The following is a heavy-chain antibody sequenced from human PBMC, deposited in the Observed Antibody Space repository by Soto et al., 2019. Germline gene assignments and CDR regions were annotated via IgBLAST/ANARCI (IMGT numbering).Heavy chain of an antibody. Sequence: QVPLVESGGGVVQPGRSLRLSCAASGFTFSSYAMHWVRQAPGKGLEWVAVISYDGSNKYYADSVKGRFTISRDNSKNTLYLQMNSLRAEDTAVYYCARDAWLPPHMDVWGQGTTVTVSS. CDR1: GFTFSSYA. V-gene: IGHV3-30-3*01. CDR3: ARDAWLPPHMDV. CDR2: ISYDGSNK. J-gene: IGHJ6*02. D-gene: IGHD6-19*01.